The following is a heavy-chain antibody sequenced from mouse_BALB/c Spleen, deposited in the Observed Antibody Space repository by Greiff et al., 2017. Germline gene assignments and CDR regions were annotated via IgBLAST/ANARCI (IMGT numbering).Heavy chain of an antibody. J-gene: IGHJ1*01. D-gene: IGHD1-1*01. CDR3: ASPYYGRDCWYFDV. Sequence: VQLQQSGAELMKPGASVKISCKATGYTFSSYWIEWVKQRPGHGLEWIGEILPGSGSTNYNEKFKGKATFTADTSSNTAYMQLSSLTSEDSAVYCCASPYYGRDCWYFDVWGAGTTVAVSS. CDR2: ILPGSGST. V-gene: IGHV1-9*01. CDR1: GYTFSSYW.